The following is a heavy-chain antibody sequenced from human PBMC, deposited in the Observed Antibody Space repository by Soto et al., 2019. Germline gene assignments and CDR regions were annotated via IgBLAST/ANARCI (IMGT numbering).Heavy chain of an antibody. D-gene: IGHD6-19*01. CDR2: VNPDGSET. CDR3: ARVAVVSYYFDY. Sequence: EVQLVESGGGLVQPGGSLRLSCAASGFTFSSYWMHWVRQAPGKGLVWVSRVNPDGSETSYADSVKGRFTISRDNAKNTLYLQMNSLRAEDTAVYYCARVAVVSYYFDYWGQGTLLTVSS. V-gene: IGHV3-74*01. J-gene: IGHJ4*02. CDR1: GFTFSSYW.